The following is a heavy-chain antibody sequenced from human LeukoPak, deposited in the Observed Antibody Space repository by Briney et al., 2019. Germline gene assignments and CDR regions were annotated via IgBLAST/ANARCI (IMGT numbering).Heavy chain of an antibody. V-gene: IGHV3-11*03. D-gene: IGHD3-10*01. Sequence: GGSLRLSCAASGFTFSDYYMSWIRQAPGKGLEWVSYISSSSYINYADSVKGRFTISRDNAKNSLYLQMNSLRAEDTAVYYCARPYYYGSGHYYYYGMDVWGQGTTVTVSS. J-gene: IGHJ6*02. CDR2: ISSSSYI. CDR3: ARPYYYGSGHYYYYGMDV. CDR1: GFTFSDYY.